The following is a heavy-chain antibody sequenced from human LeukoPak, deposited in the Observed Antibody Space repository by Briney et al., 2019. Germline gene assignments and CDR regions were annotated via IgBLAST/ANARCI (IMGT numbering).Heavy chain of an antibody. CDR3: AKDVTGYSSSWSLFDY. CDR1: GFTFDDYA. J-gene: IGHJ4*02. V-gene: IGHV3-9*01. Sequence: GGSLRLSCAASGFTFDDYAMHWVRQAPGKGLEWVSGISWNSGSIGYADSVKGRFTISRDNAKNSLYLQMNSLRAEDTALYYCAKDVTGYSSSWSLFDYWGQGTLVTVSS. D-gene: IGHD6-13*01. CDR2: ISWNSGSI.